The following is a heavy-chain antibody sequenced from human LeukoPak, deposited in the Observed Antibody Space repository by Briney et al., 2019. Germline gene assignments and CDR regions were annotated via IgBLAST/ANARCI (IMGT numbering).Heavy chain of an antibody. J-gene: IGHJ4*02. CDR3: ARKGLLWSGELPFFDY. CDR2: INHSGST. Sequence: SETLSLTCAAYGGSFSGYYWSWIRQPPGKGLEWIGEINHSGSTNYNPSLKSRVTISVDTSKNQFSLKLSSVTAADTAVYCCARKGLLWSGELPFFDYWGQGTLVTVSS. D-gene: IGHD3-10*01. V-gene: IGHV4-34*01. CDR1: GGSFSGYY.